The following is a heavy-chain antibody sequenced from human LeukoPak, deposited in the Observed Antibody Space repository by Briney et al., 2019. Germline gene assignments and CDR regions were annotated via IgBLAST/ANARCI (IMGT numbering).Heavy chain of an antibody. CDR1: GGSISSSW. D-gene: IGHD2-2*02. Sequence: SETLSLTCAVSGGSISSSWWSWVRQPPGKGLEWIGEIFHSGSTNYNPSLKSRVTISVDKSKNQFSLKLSSVTAADTAVYYCARDATGYCSSTSCYKDAFDIWGQGTMVTVSS. J-gene: IGHJ3*02. CDR3: ARDATGYCSSTSCYKDAFDI. CDR2: IFHSGST. V-gene: IGHV4-4*02.